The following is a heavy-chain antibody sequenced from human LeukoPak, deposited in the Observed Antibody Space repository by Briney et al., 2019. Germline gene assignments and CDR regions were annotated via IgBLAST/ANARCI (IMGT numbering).Heavy chain of an antibody. CDR1: GFTFSSYW. CDR3: SSGNSHAFDI. J-gene: IGHJ3*02. V-gene: IGHV3-74*01. D-gene: IGHD4-23*01. CDR2: INSDGSST. Sequence: TGGSLRLSCAASGFTFSSYWMHWVRQAPGKGLVWVSRINSDGSSTSYADSVKGRLTISRDNAKNTLYLQMNNLRAEDTAVYYCSSGNSHAFDIWGQGTMVTVSS.